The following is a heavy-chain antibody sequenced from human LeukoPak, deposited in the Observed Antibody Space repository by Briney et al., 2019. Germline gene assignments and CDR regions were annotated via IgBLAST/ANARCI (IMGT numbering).Heavy chain of an antibody. CDR1: GFTFSSYA. CDR3: ARPTYYYGSGIYYLVDY. D-gene: IGHD3-10*01. V-gene: IGHV3-7*04. CDR2: IKEDGSEK. Sequence: PGGSLRLSCAASGFTFSSYAMNWVRQAPGKGLEWVANIKEDGSEKYYVDSVKGRFTISRDNAKSSLYLQMSSLRAEDTAVYYCARPTYYYGSGIYYLVDYWGQGTLVTVSS. J-gene: IGHJ4*02.